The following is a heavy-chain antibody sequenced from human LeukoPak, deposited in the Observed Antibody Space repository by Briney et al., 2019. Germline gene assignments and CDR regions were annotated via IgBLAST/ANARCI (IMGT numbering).Heavy chain of an antibody. J-gene: IGHJ6*04. Sequence: GGSLRLSCAASGFTFSTYWMSWVRQAPGKGLEWVANIKQDGSGKYYVDSVKGRFTISRDNAKNSLFLQVDSLRAEDTAVYYCAELGITMIGGVWGKGTTVTISS. CDR3: AELGITMIGGV. V-gene: IGHV3-7*01. D-gene: IGHD3-10*02. CDR2: IKQDGSGK. CDR1: GFTFSTYW.